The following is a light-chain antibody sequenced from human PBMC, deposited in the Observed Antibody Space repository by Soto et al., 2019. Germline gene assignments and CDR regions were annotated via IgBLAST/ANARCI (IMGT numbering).Light chain of an antibody. J-gene: IGKJ3*01. CDR3: QQSVI. CDR2: GAS. Sequence: EIVLTQSPGTLSLSPGERATLSCRASQSVSSSYLAWYQQKPGQAPRLLIYGASSRATGIPDMFSGSGSGTDFTLTISRLEPEDFAVYYCQQSVIFGPWTKVDIK. V-gene: IGKV3-20*01. CDR1: QSVSSSY.